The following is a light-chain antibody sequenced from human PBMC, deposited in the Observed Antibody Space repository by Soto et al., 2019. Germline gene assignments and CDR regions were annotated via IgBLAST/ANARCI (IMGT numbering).Light chain of an antibody. V-gene: IGKV4-1*01. CDR1: QSVLYNSNNKNY. CDR2: WAS. J-gene: IGKJ3*01. CDR3: QQYYSTPFT. Sequence: EIVVTQSPDSLAVSLGERATINCKSSQSVLYNSNNKNYLAWYQQKPGQSPKLLIYWASTRETGVPDRFSGGGSGTDFTLTISSLQAEDVAIYYCQQYYSTPFTFGPGTKVDIK.